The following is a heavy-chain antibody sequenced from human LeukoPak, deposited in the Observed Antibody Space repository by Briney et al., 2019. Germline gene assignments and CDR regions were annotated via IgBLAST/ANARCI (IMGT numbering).Heavy chain of an antibody. J-gene: IGHJ5*02. D-gene: IGHD5-18*01. CDR1: GYTFTSYY. Sequence: ASVKVSCKASGYTFTSYYMHWLRQAPGQGLEWMGIINPSGGSTSYAQKFQGRVTMTRDMSTSTVYMELSSLRSEDTAVYYCARVAYGYGLVDPWGQGTLITVSS. V-gene: IGHV1-46*01. CDR2: INPSGGST. CDR3: ARVAYGYGLVDP.